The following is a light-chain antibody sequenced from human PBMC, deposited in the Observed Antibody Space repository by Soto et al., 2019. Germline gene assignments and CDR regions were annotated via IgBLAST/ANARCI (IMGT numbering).Light chain of an antibody. Sequence: QSALTQPASVSGSPGQPITISCTGTSSDVGSFDSVAWYQHNPGKAPKLMIYDVSNRPSGVSSRFSGSKSGNTASLSISGLQTEDEAEYYCSSYTNINTRACVFGTGTKLTVL. CDR3: SSYTNINTRACV. V-gene: IGLV2-14*01. CDR1: SSDVGSFDS. CDR2: DVS. J-gene: IGLJ1*01.